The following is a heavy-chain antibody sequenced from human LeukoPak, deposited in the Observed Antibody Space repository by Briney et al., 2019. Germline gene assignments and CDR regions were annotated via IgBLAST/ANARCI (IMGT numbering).Heavy chain of an antibody. Sequence: SETLSLTCAASGYSISSGYYWGWIRQPPGKGLEWIGSIYHSGSTYYNPSLKSRVTISVDTSKNQFSLKLSSVTAADTAVYYCARSYCSGGSCYYGGNNWFDPWGQGTLVTVSS. D-gene: IGHD2-15*01. V-gene: IGHV4-38-2*01. CDR1: GYSISSGYY. CDR3: ARSYCSGGSCYYGGNNWFDP. CDR2: IYHSGST. J-gene: IGHJ5*02.